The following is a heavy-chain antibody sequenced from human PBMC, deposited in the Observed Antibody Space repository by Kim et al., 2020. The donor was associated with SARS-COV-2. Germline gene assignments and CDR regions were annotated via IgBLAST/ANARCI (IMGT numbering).Heavy chain of an antibody. CDR1: GFTFSDYY. J-gene: IGHJ4*02. CDR2: ISSSSSYT. V-gene: IGHV3-11*03. D-gene: IGHD1-1*01. Sequence: GGSLRLSCAASGFTFSDYYMSWIRQAPGKGLEWVSYISSSSSYTNYADSVKGRFTISRDNAKNSLYLQMNSLRAEDTAVYYCASPPGQRGPSSYWGQGTLVTVSS. CDR3: ASPPGQRGPSSY.